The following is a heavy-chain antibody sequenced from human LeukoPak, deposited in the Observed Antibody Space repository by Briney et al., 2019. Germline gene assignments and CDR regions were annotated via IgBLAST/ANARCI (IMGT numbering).Heavy chain of an antibody. CDR1: GFTFTNSA. J-gene: IGHJ4*02. Sequence: ASVKVSCKASGFTFTNSAMQWVRQARGQRLEWIGWIVVGSGNTNYAQKFQEGVTITRDMSTSTAYMELSSLRSEDTAVYYCAAAPQSSSSWYDFDYWGQGTLVTVSS. CDR2: IVVGSGNT. CDR3: AAAPQSSSSWYDFDY. V-gene: IGHV1-58*02. D-gene: IGHD6-13*01.